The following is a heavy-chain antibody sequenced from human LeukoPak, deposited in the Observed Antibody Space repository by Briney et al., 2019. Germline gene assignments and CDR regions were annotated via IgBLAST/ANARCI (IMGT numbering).Heavy chain of an antibody. D-gene: IGHD2-2*01. Sequence: GASVKVSCKASGGIFNSSAISWVRQAPGQGLEWMGGIIPIFGAADYAQKFQGRVTMTTDTSTTTAYMELRSLRSDDTAVYYCARLIGEEIVAVPADYWGQGTLVTVSS. CDR1: GGIFNSSA. CDR2: IIPIFGAA. V-gene: IGHV1-69*05. J-gene: IGHJ4*02. CDR3: ARLIGEEIVAVPADY.